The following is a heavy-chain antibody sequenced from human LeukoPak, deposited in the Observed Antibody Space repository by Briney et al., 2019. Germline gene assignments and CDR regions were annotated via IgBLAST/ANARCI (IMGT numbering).Heavy chain of an antibody. CDR2: INHSGST. CDR3: ARTGAIVPIDY. D-gene: IGHD1-26*01. J-gene: IGHJ4*02. V-gene: IGHV4-34*01. CDR1: GGSFSGYY. Sequence: SETLSLTCAVYGGSFSGYYWSWIRQPPGKGLEWIGEINHSGSTNYNPSLKSRVTISVDTSENQFSLKLSSVTAADTAVYYCARTGAIVPIDYWGQGTLVTVSS.